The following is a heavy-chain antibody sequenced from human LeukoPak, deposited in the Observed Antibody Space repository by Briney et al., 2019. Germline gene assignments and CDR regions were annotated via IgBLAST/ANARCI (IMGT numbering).Heavy chain of an antibody. CDR2: IRYDGSNK. V-gene: IGHV3-30*02. Sequence: PGGSLRLSCAASGFTFSSYGMHWVRQAPGKGLEWVAFIRYDGSNKYYADSVKGRFTISRDNPKNTLYLQLNSLRAEDTAVYYCAKDRDSSSWYFDYWGQGTLVTVSS. CDR3: AKDRDSSSWYFDY. CDR1: GFTFSSYG. D-gene: IGHD6-13*01. J-gene: IGHJ4*02.